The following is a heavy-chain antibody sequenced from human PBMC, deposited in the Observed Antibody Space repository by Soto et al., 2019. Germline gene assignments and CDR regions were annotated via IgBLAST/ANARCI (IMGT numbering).Heavy chain of an antibody. D-gene: IGHD2-21*01. Sequence: QVQLQESGPGLVKPSETLSLTCTVSGGSISSYYWSWIRQPPGKGLEWIGYIYYSGSTNYNPSLQSRVTISVDTSKNQVSLKLSSVTAADTAVYYCASRWGGTFDYWGQGTLVTVAS. V-gene: IGHV4-59*01. CDR1: GGSISSYY. CDR3: ASRWGGTFDY. CDR2: IYYSGST. J-gene: IGHJ4*02.